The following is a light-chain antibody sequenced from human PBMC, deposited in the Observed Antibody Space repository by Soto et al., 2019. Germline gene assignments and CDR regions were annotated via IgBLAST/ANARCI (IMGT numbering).Light chain of an antibody. J-gene: IGLJ2*01. Sequence: QSVLTQPPSVSAAPGQKVTISCSGRSSNIGDNFVAWYQQLPGAAPQLLIYDDDKRPSGIPDRFSGPKSGTSATLGISGLQTGDDAGYYCGAWDISLSARLFGGGTKLTVL. V-gene: IGLV1-51*01. CDR3: GAWDISLSARL. CDR1: SSNIGDNF. CDR2: DDD.